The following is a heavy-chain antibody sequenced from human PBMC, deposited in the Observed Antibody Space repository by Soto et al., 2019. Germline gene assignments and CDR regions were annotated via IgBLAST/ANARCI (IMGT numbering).Heavy chain of an antibody. V-gene: IGHV4-59*01. D-gene: IGHD3-22*01. CDR3: ARNFSPTYPDSSGYYSYYFDY. J-gene: IGHJ4*02. CDR1: GGSISSYY. CDR2: IYYGGST. Sequence: SETLSLTCTVSGGSISSYYWSWIRQPPGKGLEWIGYIYYGGSTNYNPSLKSRVTISVDTSKNQFSLKLSSVTAADTAVYYCARNFSPTYPDSSGYYSYYFDYWGQGTLVTVSS.